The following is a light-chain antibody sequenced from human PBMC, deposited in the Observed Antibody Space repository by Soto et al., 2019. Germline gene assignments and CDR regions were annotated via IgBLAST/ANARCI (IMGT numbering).Light chain of an antibody. Sequence: QSVLTQPASVSGSAGQSITISCTGTSSDGGGYRYVSWYQQHPGKAPKLVIYDVDNRPSGVSNRFSGSKSGNTASLTISGLQAEDEADFYCSSETSTSTVLFGGGTQLTVL. CDR3: SSETSTSTVL. CDR1: SSDGGGYRY. J-gene: IGLJ2*01. V-gene: IGLV2-14*01. CDR2: DVD.